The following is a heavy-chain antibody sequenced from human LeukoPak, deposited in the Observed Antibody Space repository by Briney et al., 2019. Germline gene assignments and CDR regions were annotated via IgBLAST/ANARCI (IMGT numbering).Heavy chain of an antibody. CDR2: IYSGGST. V-gene: IGHV3-53*01. D-gene: IGHD3-16*02. Sequence: GGSLRLSCAASGFTVSSNYMSWVRQAPGKGLEWVSVIYSGGSTYYADSVKGRFTISRDNSKNTLYLQMNSLRAEDTAVYYCAREIVSAANWFDPWGQGTLVTVSS. CDR1: GFTVSSNY. J-gene: IGHJ5*02. CDR3: AREIVSAANWFDP.